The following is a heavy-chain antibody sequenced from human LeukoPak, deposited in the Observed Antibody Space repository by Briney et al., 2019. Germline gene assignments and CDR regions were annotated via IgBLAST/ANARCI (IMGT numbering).Heavy chain of an antibody. V-gene: IGHV3-23*01. Sequence: GGSLRLSCAASGFTFSSYVMSWVRQAPGKGLEWVSAISGSGGSTYYADSVKGRFTISRDNSKNTLYLQINSLRTEDTAVYYCVKDPTALGILPMDYWGQGTLVTVSS. J-gene: IGHJ4*02. CDR3: VKDPTALGILPMDY. CDR1: GFTFSSYV. D-gene: IGHD2-15*01. CDR2: ISGSGGST.